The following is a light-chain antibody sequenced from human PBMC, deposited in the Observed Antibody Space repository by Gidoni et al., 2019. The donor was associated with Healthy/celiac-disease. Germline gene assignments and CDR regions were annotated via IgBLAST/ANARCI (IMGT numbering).Light chain of an antibody. V-gene: IGLV3-25*03. J-gene: IGLJ3*02. CDR1: ALPKQY. Sequence: SSELPQPPSVSVSPGQTARITCSGDALPKQYAYWYQQKPGQAPGLVIYKDSERPSGIPERFSGSSSGTTVTLTISGVQAEDEADYYCQSADSSGTSWVFGGGTKLTVL. CDR2: KDS. CDR3: QSADSSGTSWV.